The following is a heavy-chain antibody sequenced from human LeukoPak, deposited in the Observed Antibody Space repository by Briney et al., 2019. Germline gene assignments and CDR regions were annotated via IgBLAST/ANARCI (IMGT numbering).Heavy chain of an antibody. CDR2: ISAYSGHT. CDR1: GYTFTTYG. D-gene: IGHD5-12*01. V-gene: IGHV1-18*01. J-gene: IGHJ4*02. CDR3: ARDYDDDSRCFGY. Sequence: ASVKVSCEASGYTFTTYGINWVRQAPGQGLEWMGWISAYSGHTNYAQKFQGRVTTTRDTSTTTVYMEMRSLRSDDTAVFYCARDYDDDSRCFGYWGQGTLVTVPS.